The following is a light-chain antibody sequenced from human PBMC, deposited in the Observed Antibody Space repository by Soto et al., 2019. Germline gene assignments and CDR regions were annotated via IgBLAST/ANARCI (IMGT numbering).Light chain of an antibody. CDR3: QQYGGSPRT. Sequence: EIVLTQSPGTLSLSPGEGATLSCRASQSIGGNFLAWYQQRRGQAPRLLIHGASNRATGIPDRFSGSGSGTDCTRTITRLEPEDFEVDYRQQYGGSPRTFGQGTQVDIK. CDR2: GAS. CDR1: QSIGGNF. J-gene: IGKJ1*01. V-gene: IGKV3-20*01.